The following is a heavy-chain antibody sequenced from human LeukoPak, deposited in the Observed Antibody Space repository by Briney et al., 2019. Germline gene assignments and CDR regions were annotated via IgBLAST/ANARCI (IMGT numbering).Heavy chain of an antibody. CDR3: ARLIGHSCGWFWSVHWFDP. CDR2: MNPNSGNT. D-gene: IGHD6-19*01. J-gene: IGHJ5*02. CDR1: GYTSTSYD. Sequence: ASVKVTCKASGYTSTSYDINWVRQATGQGLEWMGWMNPNSGNTGYAQKFQGRVTMTRNTSISTAYMELSSLRSEDTAVYYCARLIGHSCGWFWSVHWFDPWGQGTLVTVSS. V-gene: IGHV1-8*01.